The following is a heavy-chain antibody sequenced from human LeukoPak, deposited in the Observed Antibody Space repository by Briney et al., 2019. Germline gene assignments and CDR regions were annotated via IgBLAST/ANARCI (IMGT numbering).Heavy chain of an antibody. CDR3: ARVAVGATAYFDY. D-gene: IGHD1-26*01. Sequence: SETLSLTCTVSGGSIKTNYWSWIRQPPGKGLEWIGSIYHSGSTYYNPSLKSRVTISVDTSKNQFSLKLSSVTAADTAVYYCARVAVGATAYFDYWGQGTLVTVSS. CDR1: GGSIKTNY. CDR2: IYHSGST. J-gene: IGHJ4*02. V-gene: IGHV4-38-2*02.